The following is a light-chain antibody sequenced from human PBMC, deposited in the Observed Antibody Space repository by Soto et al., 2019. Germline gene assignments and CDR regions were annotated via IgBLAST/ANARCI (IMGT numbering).Light chain of an antibody. V-gene: IGKV3-20*01. Sequence: IVLTQSPGTLSLSPGEIVTLSCRASQSVTTRLAWYQHKPGQAPTLLMSGASNRASGVPVRFRGSGSGTDFTLTITRLEPEDFALYYCQQYGGSPITFGLGTRLEIK. J-gene: IGKJ5*01. CDR3: QQYGGSPIT. CDR1: QSVTTR. CDR2: GAS.